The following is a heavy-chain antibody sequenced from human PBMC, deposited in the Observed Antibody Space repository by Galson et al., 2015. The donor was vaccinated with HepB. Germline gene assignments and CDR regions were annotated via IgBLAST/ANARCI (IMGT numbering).Heavy chain of an antibody. D-gene: IGHD3-22*01. Sequence: SVKVSCKASGYIFTTNGISWLRQAPGQGLEWMGGIIPMFDTAIYAQKFQGRVTITADKSTNTAYMDLSSLRSEDTAVYYCARDRADYYDSSGYSGAFDIWGHGTMVTVSS. CDR1: GYIFTTNG. CDR2: IIPMFDTA. V-gene: IGHV1-69*06. CDR3: ARDRADYYDSSGYSGAFDI. J-gene: IGHJ3*02.